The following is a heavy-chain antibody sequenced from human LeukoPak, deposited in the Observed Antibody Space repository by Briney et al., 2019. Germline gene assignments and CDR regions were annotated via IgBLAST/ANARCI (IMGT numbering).Heavy chain of an antibody. CDR3: AKAGGSYFPYYHMDV. CDR1: GFTFRSYA. CDR2: IWYDENNK. V-gene: IGHV3-30*02. Sequence: GGSLRLSCAASGFTFRSYAMHWVRQAPGKGLEWVAFIWYDENNKYYADSVKGRFTISRDNFKNTLYLQMNSLRGEDTAVYHCAKAGGSYFPYYHMDVWGKGTTVTVSS. J-gene: IGHJ6*03. D-gene: IGHD1-26*01.